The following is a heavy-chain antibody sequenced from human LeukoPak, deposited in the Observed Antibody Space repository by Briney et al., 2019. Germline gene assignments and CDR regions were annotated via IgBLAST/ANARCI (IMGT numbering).Heavy chain of an antibody. CDR2: IKQDGDET. CDR1: GFTFSNFW. CDR3: ARDGGRHYYYGMDV. Sequence: PGGSLRLSCVASGFTFSNFWMSWVRQAPGKGPEWVANIKQDGDETYYLDSVKGRFTVSRDNAKNSLYLQMNSLRAEDTAVYYCARDGGRHYYYGMDVWGQGTTVTVSS. J-gene: IGHJ6*02. V-gene: IGHV3-7*01.